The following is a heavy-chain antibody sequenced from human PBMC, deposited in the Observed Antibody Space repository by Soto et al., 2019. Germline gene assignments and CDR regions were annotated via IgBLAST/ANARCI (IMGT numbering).Heavy chain of an antibody. Sequence: SETLSLTCTVSGGSISSSSYYWGWIRQPPGKGLEWIGSIYYSGHTYYNPSLKSRVTISVDTSKNQFSLKLSSVTAADTAVYYCARHLHLGGDDHWGQGTLVTVSS. V-gene: IGHV4-39*01. CDR3: ARHLHLGGDDH. CDR1: GGSISSSSYY. D-gene: IGHD3-16*01. CDR2: IYYSGHT. J-gene: IGHJ5*02.